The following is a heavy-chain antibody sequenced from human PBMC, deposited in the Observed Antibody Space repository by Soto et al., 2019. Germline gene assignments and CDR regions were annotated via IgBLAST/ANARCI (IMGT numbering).Heavy chain of an antibody. D-gene: IGHD3-22*01. Sequence: QVQLQQWGAGLLKPSETLSLTCAVYGGSFSGYYWSWIRQPPGKGLEWIGEINHSGSTNYNPSLKSRVTISVDTSKNQFSLKLSSVTAADTAVYYCARGRGTMIVVVIDYWGQGTLVTVSS. CDR3: ARGRGTMIVVVIDY. CDR2: INHSGST. V-gene: IGHV4-34*01. CDR1: GGSFSGYY. J-gene: IGHJ4*02.